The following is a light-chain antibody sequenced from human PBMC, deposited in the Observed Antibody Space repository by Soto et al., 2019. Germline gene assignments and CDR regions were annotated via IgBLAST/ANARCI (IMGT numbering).Light chain of an antibody. CDR2: DAS. J-gene: IGKJ4*01. Sequence: EIVLTQSPVTLSLSPGERATLSCRASQSVSSYLAWYQQKPGQAPRLLIYDASNRATGIPARFSGSGSGTEFTLSISSLESEDFGVYYCQQRSDWPLTFGGGTKVEIK. CDR3: QQRSDWPLT. V-gene: IGKV3-11*01. CDR1: QSVSSY.